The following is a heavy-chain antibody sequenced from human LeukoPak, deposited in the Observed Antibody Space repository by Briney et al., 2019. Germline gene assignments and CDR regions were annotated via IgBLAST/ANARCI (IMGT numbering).Heavy chain of an antibody. Sequence: PGGSLRLSCAASGFTFSSYSMNWVRQAPGKGLEWVSYLSSSSSTIYYADSVKGRFTISRDNAKNSLYLQMNSLRDEDTAVYYCARGNPYDSSGYGMDVWGQGTTVTVSS. J-gene: IGHJ6*02. V-gene: IGHV3-48*02. CDR1: GFTFSSYS. CDR3: ARGNPYDSSGYGMDV. D-gene: IGHD3-22*01. CDR2: LSSSSSTI.